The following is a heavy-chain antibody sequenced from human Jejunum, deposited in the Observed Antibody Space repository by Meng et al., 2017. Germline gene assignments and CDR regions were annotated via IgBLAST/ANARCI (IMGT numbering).Heavy chain of an antibody. J-gene: IGHJ3*02. Sequence: GGSLRLSCKASGYTFTNHWIGWVRQMPGKGLEWMGSLYPGDSDTTYNPSLQGQVTVSGDNSLTTAYLQWRSLQASDTAMYYCARTGLLNSFDIWGQGTMVTVSS. CDR1: GYTFTNHW. CDR3: ARTGLLNSFDI. D-gene: IGHD1-14*01. CDR2: LYPGDSDT. V-gene: IGHV5-51*01.